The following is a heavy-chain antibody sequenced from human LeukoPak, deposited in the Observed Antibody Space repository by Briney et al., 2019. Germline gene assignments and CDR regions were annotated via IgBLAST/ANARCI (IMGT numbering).Heavy chain of an antibody. CDR1: GGTFSSYA. CDR2: INPSGGST. D-gene: IGHD2-15*01. J-gene: IGHJ6*02. V-gene: IGHV1-46*01. Sequence: ASVKVSCKASGGTFSSYAISWVRQAPGQGLEWMGIINPSGGSTSYAQKFQGRVTTTRDTSTSTVYMELSSLRSEDTAVYYCARGRYCSGGSCYMTYYYYYGMDVWGQGTTVTVSS. CDR3: ARGRYCSGGSCYMTYYYYYGMDV.